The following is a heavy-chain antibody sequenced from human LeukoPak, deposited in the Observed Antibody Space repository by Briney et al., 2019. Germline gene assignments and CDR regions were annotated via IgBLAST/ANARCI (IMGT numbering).Heavy chain of an antibody. J-gene: IGHJ6*02. CDR2: IRSKAYGGTT. Sequence: GGSLRLSCTASGFTFGDYAMSWFRQAPGKGLEWVGFIRSKAYGGTTEYAASVKGRFTISRDDSKSIAYLQMNSLKTEDTAVCYCTSSVGDFGYYYYGMDVWGQGTTVTVSS. CDR3: TSSVGDFGYYYYGMDV. V-gene: IGHV3-49*03. D-gene: IGHD3-10*01. CDR1: GFTFGDYA.